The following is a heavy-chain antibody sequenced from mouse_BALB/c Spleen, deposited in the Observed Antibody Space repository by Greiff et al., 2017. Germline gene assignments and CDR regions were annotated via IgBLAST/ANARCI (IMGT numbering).Heavy chain of an antibody. CDR2: IDPSDSYT. Sequence: QVQLQQSGAELVKPGASVKLSCTASGFNIKDTYMHWVKQRPGQGLEWIGTIDPSDSYTSYNQKFKGKATLTVDTSSSTAYMQLSSLTSEDSAVYYCTRLGPPAHYFDYWGQGTTLTVSS. J-gene: IGHJ2*01. CDR3: TRLGPPAHYFDY. V-gene: IGHV1S127*01. CDR1: GFNIKDTY.